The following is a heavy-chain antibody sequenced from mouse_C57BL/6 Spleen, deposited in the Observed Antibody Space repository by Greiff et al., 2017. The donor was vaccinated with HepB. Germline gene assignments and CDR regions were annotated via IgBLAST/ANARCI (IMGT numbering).Heavy chain of an antibody. CDR3: ARSVYGKEEAMDY. D-gene: IGHD2-1*01. J-gene: IGHJ4*01. CDR1: GYAFTNYL. CDR2: INPGSGGT. Sequence: QVQLQQSGAELVRPGTSVKVSCKASGYAFTNYLIEWVKQRPGQGLEWIGVINPGSGGTNYNEKFKGKATLTADKSSSTAYMQLSSLTSEDSEVYFCARSVYGKEEAMDYWGQGTSVTVSS. V-gene: IGHV1-54*01.